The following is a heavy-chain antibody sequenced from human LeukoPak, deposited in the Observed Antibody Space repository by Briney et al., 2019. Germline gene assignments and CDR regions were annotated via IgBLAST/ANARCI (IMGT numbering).Heavy chain of an antibody. CDR1: GGSFSGYY. CDR2: INHSGST. D-gene: IGHD2-15*01. J-gene: IGHJ4*02. V-gene: IGHV4-34*01. Sequence: SETLSLTCAVYGGSFSGYYWSWIRQPPGKGLEWIGEINHSGSTNYNPSLKSRVTISVDTSKNQFFLKLSSVTAADTAVYYCASLYCSGGSCYSYWGQGTLVTVSS. CDR3: ASLYCSGGSCYSY.